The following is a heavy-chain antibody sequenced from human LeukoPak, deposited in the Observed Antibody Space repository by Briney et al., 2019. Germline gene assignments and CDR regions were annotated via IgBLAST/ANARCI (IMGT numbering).Heavy chain of an antibody. CDR2: ISSSSSYI. V-gene: IGHV3-21*01. CDR1: GFTFSSYS. D-gene: IGHD2-15*01. CDR3: AKDGATYCSGGSCRSGLFDY. J-gene: IGHJ4*02. Sequence: GGSLRLSCAASGFTFSSYSMNWVRQAPGKGLEWVSSISSSSSYIYYADSVKGRFTISRDNAKNSLYLQMNSLRAEDTAVYYCAKDGATYCSGGSCRSGLFDYWGQGTLVTVSS.